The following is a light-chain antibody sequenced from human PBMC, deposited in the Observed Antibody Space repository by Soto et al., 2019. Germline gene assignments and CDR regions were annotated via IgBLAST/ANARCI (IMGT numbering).Light chain of an antibody. V-gene: IGKV3-15*01. J-gene: IGKJ4*01. CDR3: QQYHTWPLT. CDR2: DTS. CDR1: QSVSSH. Sequence: IVMTQSPAALSVSPGESATLSCRASQSVSSHLAWYQQRPGRTPRLLIYDTSSRATGLPASFSGSGSETEFTLTISGLQSEDFALYYCQQYHTWPLTFGGGTTLQIK.